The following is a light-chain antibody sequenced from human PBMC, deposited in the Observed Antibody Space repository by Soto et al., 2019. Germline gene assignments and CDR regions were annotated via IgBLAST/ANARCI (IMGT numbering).Light chain of an antibody. J-gene: IGKJ4*01. CDR1: QDIRSH. V-gene: IGKV1-33*01. CDR3: QHYHNLPLT. Sequence: DIQMTQSPSSLSASVGDRVTITCQASQDIRSHLNWYQQRPGKAPKLLIYDVSILDTGVQSRFSGSGSGTDFTFTISRLQPEDIATYYCQHYHNLPLTFGGGTNVEIK. CDR2: DVS.